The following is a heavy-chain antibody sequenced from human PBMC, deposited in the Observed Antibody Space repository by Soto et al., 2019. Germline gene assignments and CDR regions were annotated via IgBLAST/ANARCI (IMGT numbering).Heavy chain of an antibody. CDR2: IIPVFGTP. Sequence: GASVKVSCKSSGYIFKNYAVTWLRQAPGQGLEWMGGIIPVFGTPDYSLKFRDRVTITADESTSTVYMELRSLTSEDTAVYYCARNLYDYVWGSYRHWGQGTLVTVSS. J-gene: IGHJ4*02. D-gene: IGHD3-16*02. V-gene: IGHV1-69*13. CDR1: GYIFKNYA. CDR3: ARNLYDYVWGSYRH.